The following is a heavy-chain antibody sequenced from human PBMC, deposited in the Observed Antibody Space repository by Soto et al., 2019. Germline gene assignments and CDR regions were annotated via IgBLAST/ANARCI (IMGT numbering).Heavy chain of an antibody. J-gene: IGHJ6*02. CDR3: ARTAAAGTRYYGMDV. CDR2: VSYDGNDN. CDR1: GFTFTSYA. D-gene: IGHD6-13*01. V-gene: IGHV3-30-3*01. Sequence: QVQLVESGGGVVQPGGSLRLSCAASGFTFTSYAMHWVRQAPGKGLEWVAAVSYDGNDNYYADFVKGRFTISRDNSKNTLNLQMDSLRPEDTAVYSRARTAAAGTRYYGMDVWGQGTTVTVS.